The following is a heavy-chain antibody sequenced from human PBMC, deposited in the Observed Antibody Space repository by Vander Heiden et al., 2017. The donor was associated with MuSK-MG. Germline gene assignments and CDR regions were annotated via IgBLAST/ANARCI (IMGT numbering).Heavy chain of an antibody. J-gene: IGHJ2*01. Sequence: QLQLPEAGPGQVKPSPTLSLLCSVSCAPFSTPPYHGSWIRQTPGTGLEWIESVYFSGYMYYNPPLGSRVTVSVDTSKNQFALNLTSVTAADTAIYYCARRVYNGAGKNWHVDLWGRGTLVTVSS. V-gene: IGHV4-39*01. CDR1: CAPFSTPPYH. CDR2: VYFSGYM. CDR3: ARRVYNGAGKNWHVDL. D-gene: IGHD2-8*01.